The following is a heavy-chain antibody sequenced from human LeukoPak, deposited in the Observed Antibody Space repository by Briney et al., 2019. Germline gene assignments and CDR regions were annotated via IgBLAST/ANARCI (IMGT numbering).Heavy chain of an antibody. D-gene: IGHD2-8*01. Sequence: GESLKISCKGSGYSFTNYWIGWVRQMPGKGLEWMGIIYPGDSDTRYSPSFQGQVTISADKSISTAYLQWSSLKASDTAMYYCARRYCTNGVCYYFDYWGQGTLVTVSS. V-gene: IGHV5-51*01. J-gene: IGHJ4*02. CDR1: GYSFTNYW. CDR3: ARRYCTNGVCYYFDY. CDR2: IYPGDSDT.